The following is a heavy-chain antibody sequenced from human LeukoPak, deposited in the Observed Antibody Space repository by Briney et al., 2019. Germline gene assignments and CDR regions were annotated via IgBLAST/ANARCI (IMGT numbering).Heavy chain of an antibody. Sequence: SETLSLTCAVYGGSFSGYYWSWIRQPPGKGLEWIGEINHSGCTNYNPSLKSRVTISVDTSKNQFSLKLSSVTAADTAVYYCARVSDSGYDPYYFDYWGQGTLVTVSS. D-gene: IGHD5-12*01. CDR2: INHSGCT. J-gene: IGHJ4*02. V-gene: IGHV4-34*01. CDR3: ARVSDSGYDPYYFDY. CDR1: GGSFSGYY.